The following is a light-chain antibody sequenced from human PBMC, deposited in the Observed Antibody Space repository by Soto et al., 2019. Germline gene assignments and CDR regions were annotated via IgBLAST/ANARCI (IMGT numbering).Light chain of an antibody. CDR1: QSISNW. V-gene: IGKV1-5*01. CDR2: DAS. Sequence: DLQMTQSPSPLSASVGDRLTNTFRASQSISNWLAWYQQRPGKAPKLLIFDASSLESGVPSRFSGSGSGTEFTLTISSLQPDDFATYYCQQYNTYSKTFGRGTKVDI. J-gene: IGKJ1*01. CDR3: QQYNTYSKT.